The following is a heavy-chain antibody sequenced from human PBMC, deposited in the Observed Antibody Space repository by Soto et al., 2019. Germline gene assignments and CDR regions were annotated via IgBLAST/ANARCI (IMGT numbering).Heavy chain of an antibody. CDR2: INGSGGST. V-gene: IGHV3-23*01. J-gene: IGHJ4*02. Sequence: PGGSLRLSCASSVFTFNNYAMTCVRHSPGKWLEWVSEINGSGGSTYYADSVKGRFTISRDNSNNTLYLQMNSLRAEDTAVYYCAKDLFFGKTYGYFDHRGQGTRVTV. CDR3: AKDLFFGKTYGYFDH. D-gene: IGHD3-10*01. CDR1: VFTFNNYA.